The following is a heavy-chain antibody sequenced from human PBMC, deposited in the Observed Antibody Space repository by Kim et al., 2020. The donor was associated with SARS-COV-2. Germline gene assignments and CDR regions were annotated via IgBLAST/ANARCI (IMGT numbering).Heavy chain of an antibody. V-gene: IGHV3-30*04. D-gene: IGHD2-15*01. Sequence: GGSLRLSCAASGFTFSSYAMHWVRQAPGKGLEWVAVISYDGSNKYYADSVKGRFTISRDNSKNTLYLQMNSLRAEDTAVYYCARDQHGYCSGGSCYSWF. J-gene: IGHJ5*01. CDR1: GFTFSSYA. CDR2: ISYDGSNK. CDR3: ARDQHGYCSGGSCYSWF.